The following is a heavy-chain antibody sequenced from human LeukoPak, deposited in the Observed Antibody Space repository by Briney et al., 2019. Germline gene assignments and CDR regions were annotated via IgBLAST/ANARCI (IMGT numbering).Heavy chain of an antibody. CDR2: IWYDGSNK. CDR3: ARDSIPGHYYDSSRYLKV. V-gene: IGHV3-33*01. J-gene: IGHJ4*02. Sequence: GGSLRLSCAASGFTFSSYGMHWVRQAPGKGLEWVAVIWYDGSNKYYADSVKGRFTISRDNSKNTLYLQMNSLRAEDTAVYYCARDSIPGHYYDSSRYLKVWGQGTLVTVSS. CDR1: GFTFSSYG. D-gene: IGHD3-22*01.